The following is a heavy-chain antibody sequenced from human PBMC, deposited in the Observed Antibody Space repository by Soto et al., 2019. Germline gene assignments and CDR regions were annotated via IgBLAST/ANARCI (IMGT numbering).Heavy chain of an antibody. V-gene: IGHV3-48*03. Sequence: GGSLRLSCVASGFSISDYELHWVRQAPGRGLEWVSYISSGGSTIYYRDSVRGRFTVSRNNAKNSLFLQMNSLRVEDTAVYYCARSRIAYWGQGTLVTVSS. CDR3: ARSRIAY. CDR1: GFSISDYE. D-gene: IGHD3-16*02. CDR2: ISSGGSTI. J-gene: IGHJ4*02.